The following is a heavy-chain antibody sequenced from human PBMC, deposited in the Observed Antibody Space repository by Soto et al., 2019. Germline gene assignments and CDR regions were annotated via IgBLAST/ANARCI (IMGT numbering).Heavy chain of an antibody. J-gene: IGHJ6*02. V-gene: IGHV4-31*03. CDR2: IYYSGST. CDR3: ARDRREYDFWSGYYPNYYYYGMDV. Sequence: SETLSLTCTVSGGSISSGGYYWSWIRQHPGKGLGWIGYIYYSGSTYYNPSLKSRVTISVDTSKNQFSLKLSSVTAADTAVYYCARDRREYDFWSGYYPNYYYYGMDVWGQGTTVTVSS. D-gene: IGHD3-3*01. CDR1: GGSISSGGYY.